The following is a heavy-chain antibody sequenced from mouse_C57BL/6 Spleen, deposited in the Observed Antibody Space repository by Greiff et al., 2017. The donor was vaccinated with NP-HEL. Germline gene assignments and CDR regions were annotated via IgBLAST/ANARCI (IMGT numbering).Heavy chain of an antibody. Sequence: EVKVVESGGGLVKPGGSLKLSCAASGFTFSDYGMHWVRQAPEKGLEWVAYISSGSSTIYYADTVKGRFTISRDNAKNTLFLQMTSLRSEDTAMYYCAREGNYVWYFDVWGTGTTVTVSS. CDR2: ISSGSSTI. V-gene: IGHV5-17*01. CDR3: AREGNYVWYFDV. CDR1: GFTFSDYG. J-gene: IGHJ1*03. D-gene: IGHD2-1*01.